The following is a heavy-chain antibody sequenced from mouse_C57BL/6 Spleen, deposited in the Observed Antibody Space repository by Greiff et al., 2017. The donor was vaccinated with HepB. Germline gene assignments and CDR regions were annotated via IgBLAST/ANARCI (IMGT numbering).Heavy chain of an antibody. J-gene: IGHJ4*01. Sequence: EVQLVESGGGLVKPGGSLKLSCAASGFTFSDYGMHWVRQAPEKGLEWVAYISSGSSTIYYADTVKGRFTISRDNAKNTLFLQMTSLRSEDTAMYYCATTPYGNYVGYYAMDYWGQGTSVTVSS. CDR2: ISSGSSTI. V-gene: IGHV5-17*01. CDR3: ATTPYGNYVGYYAMDY. D-gene: IGHD2-1*01. CDR1: GFTFSDYG.